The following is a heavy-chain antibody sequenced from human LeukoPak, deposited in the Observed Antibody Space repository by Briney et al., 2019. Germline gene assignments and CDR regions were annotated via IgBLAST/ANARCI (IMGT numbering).Heavy chain of an antibody. V-gene: IGHV1-69*01. Sequence: SLKVSCKASGGTFSSYAISWVRQAPGQGLEWMGGIIPIFGTANYAQKFQGRVTITADESTSTAYMELSSLRSEDTAVYYCARNRITIFGVVIIPNNWFDPWGQGTLVTVSS. J-gene: IGHJ5*02. D-gene: IGHD3-3*01. CDR2: IIPIFGTA. CDR3: ARNRITIFGVVIIPNNWFDP. CDR1: GGTFSSYA.